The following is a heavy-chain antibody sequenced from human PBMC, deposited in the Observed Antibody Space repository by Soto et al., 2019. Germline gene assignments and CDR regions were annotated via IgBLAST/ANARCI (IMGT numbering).Heavy chain of an antibody. CDR2: INHSGST. CDR3: ARGSPLDSSGYYFDY. V-gene: IGHV4-34*01. CDR1: RGSFSGYY. D-gene: IGHD3-22*01. J-gene: IGHJ4*02. Sequence: SETLSLTCAVYRGSFSGYYWSWIRQPPGKGLEWIGEINHSGSTNYNPSLKSRVTISVDTSKNQFSLKLSSVTAADTAVYYCARGSPLDSSGYYFDYWGQGTLVTVSS.